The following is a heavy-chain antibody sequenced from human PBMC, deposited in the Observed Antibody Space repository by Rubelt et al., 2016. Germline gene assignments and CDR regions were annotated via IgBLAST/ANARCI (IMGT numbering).Heavy chain of an antibody. CDR3: ARESSSSSELDY. Sequence: QVQLVQSGAEVKKPGASVKVSCKASGYTFTSYGISWVRQAPGQGLEWMGWISAYNGNTNYAQKLQGRVTRTTATSTSTAYMELSSLRSEDTAVYYGARESSSSSELDYWGQGTLVTVSS. V-gene: IGHV1-18*01. J-gene: IGHJ4*02. CDR2: ISAYNGNT. CDR1: GYTFTSYG. D-gene: IGHD6-6*01.